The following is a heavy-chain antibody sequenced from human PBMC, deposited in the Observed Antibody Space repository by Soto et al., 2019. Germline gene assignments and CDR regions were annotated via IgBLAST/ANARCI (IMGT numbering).Heavy chain of an antibody. CDR2: GLRPDYT. CDR1: GGSINDYY. V-gene: IGHV4-59*01. J-gene: IGHJ4*01. Sequence: SETLSLTCTVSGGSINDYYLSWTRQPPGKGLEWIAYGLRPDYTGYNPSLRNRVTISSDTSKNQFSLRLISVTAADTAVYYCVAGPDRAKSAYWGQGTLVTVS. CDR3: VAGPDRAKSAY.